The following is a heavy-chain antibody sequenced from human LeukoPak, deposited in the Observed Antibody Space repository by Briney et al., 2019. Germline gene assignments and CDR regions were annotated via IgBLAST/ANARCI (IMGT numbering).Heavy chain of an antibody. CDR1: GFTFSSYE. CDR3: ARDYYYGSGSYSDY. Sequence: PGGSLRLSCAASGFTFSSYEMNWVRQAPGKGLEWVSYISSSGSTIYYADSVKGRFTIPRDNAKNSLYLQMNSLRAEDTAVYYCARDYYYGSGSYSDYWGQGTLVTVSS. CDR2: ISSSGSTI. D-gene: IGHD3-10*01. J-gene: IGHJ4*02. V-gene: IGHV3-48*03.